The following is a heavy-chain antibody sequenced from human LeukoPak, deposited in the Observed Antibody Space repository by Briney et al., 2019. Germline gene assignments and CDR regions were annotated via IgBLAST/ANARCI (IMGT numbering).Heavy chain of an antibody. CDR2: INHSGST. V-gene: IGHV4-34*01. CDR1: GGSFSGYY. CDR3: ARAYGGSYYFQH. J-gene: IGHJ1*01. D-gene: IGHD4-23*01. Sequence: SETLSPTCAVYGGSFSGYYWSWIRQPPGKGLEWIGEINHSGSTNYNPSLKSRVTISVDTSKNQFSLKLSSVTAADTAVYYCARAYGGSYYFQHWGQGTLVTVSS.